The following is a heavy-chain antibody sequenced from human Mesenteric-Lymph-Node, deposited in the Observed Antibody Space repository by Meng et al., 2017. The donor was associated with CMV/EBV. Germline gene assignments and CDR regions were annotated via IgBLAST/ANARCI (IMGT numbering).Heavy chain of an antibody. V-gene: IGHV1-69*02. Sequence: GSFSSYTFSSVRQAPGQGLEWMGRITPMLDRPNYAQKFQARVTITADKSATTVYMDLSSLTSEDTAVYYCAIRGHGDGDSAGFFDYWGQGTLVTVSS. CDR3: AIRGHGDGDSAGFFDY. D-gene: IGHD2-21*02. CDR2: ITPMLDRP. CDR1: GSFSSYT. J-gene: IGHJ4*02.